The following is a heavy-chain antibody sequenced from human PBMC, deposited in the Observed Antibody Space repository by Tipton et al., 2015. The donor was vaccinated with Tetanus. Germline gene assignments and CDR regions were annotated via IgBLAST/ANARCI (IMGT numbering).Heavy chain of an antibody. J-gene: IGHJ4*02. CDR2: IKQDGRER. Sequence: SLRLSCAASGFTFSSYWMSWVRQAPGKGLEWVASIKQDGRERYYVDSVKGRFTISRDNTKNHLYLQMNSLRVEDTGLYFCARDNYDSKDFSDYWGQGTLITVSS. V-gene: IGHV3-7*03. CDR3: ARDNYDSKDFSDY. CDR1: GFTFSSYW. D-gene: IGHD3-3*01.